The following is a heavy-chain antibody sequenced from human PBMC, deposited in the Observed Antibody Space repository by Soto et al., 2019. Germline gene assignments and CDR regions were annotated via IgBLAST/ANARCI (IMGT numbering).Heavy chain of an antibody. J-gene: IGHJ6*02. CDR3: ARDGGYCGYRLIYYYYIGLDV. V-gene: IGHV1-58*02. CDR1: GFTFINSA. CDR2: IVVGSGHI. Sequence: SVKVSCKASGFTFINSAIQWVRQARGQRLEWMGWIVVGSGHINYAQKFQERLSITRDTSSSTAYMELSSLKSEDTAVYYCARDGGYCGYRLIYYYYIGLDVLGQGTMVTVS. D-gene: IGHD1-26*01.